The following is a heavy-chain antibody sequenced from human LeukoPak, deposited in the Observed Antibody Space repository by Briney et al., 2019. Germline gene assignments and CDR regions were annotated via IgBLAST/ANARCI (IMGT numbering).Heavy chain of an antibody. CDR1: GFSFSSYW. J-gene: IGHJ4*02. CDR3: TRDLENS. CDR2: INSDGSST. V-gene: IGHV3-74*01. Sequence: GGSLRLSCVASGFSFSSYWMHWVRQGPGKGLVWVSGINSDGSSTSYADSVKGRFTISRDNAKNTLYLQMNSLRAEDTAVYYCTRDLENSWGQGTLVTVSS. D-gene: IGHD1-1*01.